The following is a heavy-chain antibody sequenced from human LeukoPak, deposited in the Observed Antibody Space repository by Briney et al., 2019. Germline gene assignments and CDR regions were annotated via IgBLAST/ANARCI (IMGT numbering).Heavy chain of an antibody. Sequence: ASVKVSCKASGYTFTGYYIHWVRQAPGQGLEWMGWINPKSGGANYAQKFQVRVTMTRDTSISTAYMELRRLRSVDTAVSYCARENFCSSGNCFDPWGQGTLVTVSS. CDR2: INPKSGGA. J-gene: IGHJ5*02. CDR1: GYTFTGYY. V-gene: IGHV1-2*02. CDR3: ARENFCSSGNCFDP. D-gene: IGHD6-13*01.